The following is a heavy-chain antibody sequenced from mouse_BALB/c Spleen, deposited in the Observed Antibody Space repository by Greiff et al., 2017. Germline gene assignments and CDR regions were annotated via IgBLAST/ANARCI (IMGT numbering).Heavy chain of an antibody. D-gene: IGHD2-4*01. J-gene: IGHJ3*01. V-gene: IGHV5-6-4*01. CDR2: ISSGGSYT. CDR1: GFTFSSYT. CDR3: TRERDDYDGGFAY. Sequence: EVQGVESGGGLVKPGGSLKLSCAASGFTFSSYTMSWVRQTPEKRLEWVATISSGGSYTYYPDSVKGRFTISRDNAKNTLYLQMSSLKSEDTAMYDCTRERDDYDGGFAYWGQGTLVTVSA.